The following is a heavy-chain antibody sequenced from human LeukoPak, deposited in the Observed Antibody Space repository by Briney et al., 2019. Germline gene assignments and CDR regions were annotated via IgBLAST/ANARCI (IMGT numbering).Heavy chain of an antibody. D-gene: IGHD1-7*01. Sequence: SVKVSCKASGGTFSSYAISWVRQAPGQGLEWMGGIIPIFGTANYAQKFQGRVTITADESTSTAYMELSSLRSEDTAAYYCARVWSLANYGYYYYYMDVWGKGTTVTVSS. V-gene: IGHV1-69*13. CDR3: ARVWSLANYGYYYYYMDV. CDR2: IIPIFGTA. J-gene: IGHJ6*03. CDR1: GGTFSSYA.